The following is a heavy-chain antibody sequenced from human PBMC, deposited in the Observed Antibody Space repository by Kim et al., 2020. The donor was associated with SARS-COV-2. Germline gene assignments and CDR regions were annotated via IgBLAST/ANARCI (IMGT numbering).Heavy chain of an antibody. V-gene: IGHV1-69*13. CDR1: GGTFSSYA. J-gene: IGHJ6*02. CDR3: ARGSRPTDPYGGPGVHYYYGMDV. CDR2: IIPIFGTA. Sequence: SVKVSCKASGGTFSSYAISWVRQAPGQGLEWMGGIIPIFGTANYAQKFQGRVTITADESTSTAYMELSSLRSEDTAVYYCARGSRPTDPYGGPGVHYYYGMDVWGQGTTVTVSS. D-gene: IGHD4-17*01.